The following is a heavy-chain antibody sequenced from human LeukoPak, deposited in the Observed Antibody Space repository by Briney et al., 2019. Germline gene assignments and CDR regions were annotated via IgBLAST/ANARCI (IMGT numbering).Heavy chain of an antibody. D-gene: IGHD2-15*01. CDR2: IYYSGST. CDR3: ARDYCSDGSCYYYGMDV. V-gene: IGHV4-30-4*01. J-gene: IGHJ6*02. CDR1: GGSISSGDYY. Sequence: SETLSLTCTVSGGSISSGDYYWSWIRQPPGKGLEWIGYIYYSGSTYYNPSLKSRVTISVDTSKNQFSLKLSSVTAADTAVYYCARDYCSDGSCYYYGMDVWGQGTTVTVSS.